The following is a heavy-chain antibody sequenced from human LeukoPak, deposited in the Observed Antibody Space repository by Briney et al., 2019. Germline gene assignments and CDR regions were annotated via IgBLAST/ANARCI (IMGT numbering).Heavy chain of an antibody. CDR3: ARERRSGFDY. Sequence: GGSLRLSCAASGFTFSTYEMNWVRQAPGKGLEWVSYISSSGSTLYYADSVKGRFTISRDNPNNSLYLQLNSLRAEDTAVYYCARERRSGFDYWGQGTLVTVPS. D-gene: IGHD3-10*01. CDR2: ISSSGSTL. V-gene: IGHV3-48*03. J-gene: IGHJ4*02. CDR1: GFTFSTYE.